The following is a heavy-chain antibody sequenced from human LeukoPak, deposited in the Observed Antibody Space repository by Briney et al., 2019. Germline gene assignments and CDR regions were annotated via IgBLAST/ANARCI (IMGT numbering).Heavy chain of an antibody. CDR1: GFTFSNYA. Sequence: GGPLRLSCAASGFTFSNYAMTWFRQAPGKGLEWVSGLSGSGGSTYYTDSVRGRFTISRDNSKNTLYLKMNSLRAEDTAVYYCVSRPYCINGICYARNYFDYWGQGTLVTVSS. CDR2: LSGSGGST. D-gene: IGHD2-8*01. CDR3: VSRPYCINGICYARNYFDY. V-gene: IGHV3-23*01. J-gene: IGHJ4*02.